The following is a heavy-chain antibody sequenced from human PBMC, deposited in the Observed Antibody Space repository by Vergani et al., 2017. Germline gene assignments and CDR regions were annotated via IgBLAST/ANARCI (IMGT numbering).Heavy chain of an antibody. CDR3: SRERGYSCGYSDY. D-gene: IGHD5-18*01. J-gene: IGHJ4*02. Sequence: EVQLVESGGGLVPPGRSLRLSCAASGFSFGDYAMTWVRQAPGKGLEWVAFIRNKAYGRTKEYAASVKGRFTISRDDSKRLAYLQLSGLKTEDTAVYFCSRERGYSCGYSDYWGQGTLVTVSS. CDR2: IRNKAYGRTK. CDR1: GFSFGDYA. V-gene: IGHV3-49*04.